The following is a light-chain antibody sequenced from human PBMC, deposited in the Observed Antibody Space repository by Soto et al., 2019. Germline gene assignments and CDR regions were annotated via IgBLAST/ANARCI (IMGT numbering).Light chain of an antibody. CDR1: QTVSNIY. CDR2: ETS. CDR3: QQYGNSPWT. V-gene: IGKV3-20*01. J-gene: IGKJ1*01. Sequence: EILLTQSPGTLSLSPGDRATLSCRASQTVSNIYLVWYQQRPGQAPRLLIYETSIRASGIPDRFSGSGSGTEFTLTITRLEPEDFAVYHCQQYGNSPWTFGQGTKVDIK.